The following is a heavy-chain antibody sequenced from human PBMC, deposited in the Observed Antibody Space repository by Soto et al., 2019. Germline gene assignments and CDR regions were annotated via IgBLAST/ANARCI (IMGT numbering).Heavy chain of an antibody. CDR1: GGSFSDYY. J-gene: IGHJ1*01. Sequence: QVQLQQWGAGLLKPSETLSLTCAVYGGSFSDYYWSWIRQPPGKGLEWIGEINHSGSTNYNPSLKSRVTISVDTSKNQFSLKMSSVAAADTAVYYCARVTGGGNFQHWGQGTLATVSS. CDR3: ARVTGGGNFQH. D-gene: IGHD2-15*01. CDR2: INHSGST. V-gene: IGHV4-34*01.